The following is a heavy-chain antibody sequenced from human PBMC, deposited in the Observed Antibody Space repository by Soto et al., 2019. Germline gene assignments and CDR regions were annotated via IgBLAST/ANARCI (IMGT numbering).Heavy chain of an antibody. D-gene: IGHD5-12*01. J-gene: IGHJ6*02. CDR3: ARDTGGIVATITSDYYYGMDV. CDR1: GGSISSYY. V-gene: IGHV4-59*01. CDR2: IYYSGST. Sequence: QVQLQESGPGLVKPSETLSLTCTVSGGSISSYYWSWIRQPPGKGLEWIGYIYYSGSTNYNPSLKSRVTISVDTSKNQFSVKLSSVTAADTAVYYCARDTGGIVATITSDYYYGMDVWGQGTTVTVSS.